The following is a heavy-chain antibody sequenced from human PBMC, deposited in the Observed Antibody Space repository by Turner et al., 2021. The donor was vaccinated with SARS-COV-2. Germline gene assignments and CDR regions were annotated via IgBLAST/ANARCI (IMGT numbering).Heavy chain of an antibody. CDR3: AHKVVDAIFDY. CDR2: IYWDDDK. CDR1: GFSLSTSGVG. Sequence: QITLKEFGPTLVKSTQTLTLTCTFSGFSLSTSGVGVAWIRQPPGKALEWPALIYWDDDKRYSPSLKSRLTITKDTSKNQVVLTMTNMDPVDTATDYSAHKVVDAIFDYWGHGTLVTVSS. D-gene: IGHD2-15*01. V-gene: IGHV2-5*02. J-gene: IGHJ4*01.